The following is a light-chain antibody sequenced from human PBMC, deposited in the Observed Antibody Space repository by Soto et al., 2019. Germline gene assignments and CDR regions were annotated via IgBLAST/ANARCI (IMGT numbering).Light chain of an antibody. V-gene: IGKV3-15*01. CDR1: QSVSTN. CDR2: GAS. CDR3: QQYNDWPQT. J-gene: IGKJ1*01. Sequence: EIVMTQSPATLSVSPGERATLSCRATQSVSTNLAWYQQRPGQAPRLLMYGASTRATGIPARFSGSGSGTEFTLTISSLQSEDFAVYYCQQYNDWPQTLGQGTKVEIK.